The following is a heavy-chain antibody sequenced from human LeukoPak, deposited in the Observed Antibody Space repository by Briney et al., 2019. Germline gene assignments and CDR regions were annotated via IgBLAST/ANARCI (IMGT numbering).Heavy chain of an antibody. V-gene: IGHV1-2*02. D-gene: IGHD3-10*01. CDR1: GYTFTGYY. CDR3: ARVAQVGYYYYYYYMDV. Sequence: ASVKVSCKASGYTFTGYYTHWVRQAPGQGLEWMGWINPNSGGTNYAQKFQGRVTMTRDTSISTAYMELSRLRSDDTAVYYCARVAQVGYYYYYYYMDVWGKGTTVTVSS. CDR2: INPNSGGT. J-gene: IGHJ6*03.